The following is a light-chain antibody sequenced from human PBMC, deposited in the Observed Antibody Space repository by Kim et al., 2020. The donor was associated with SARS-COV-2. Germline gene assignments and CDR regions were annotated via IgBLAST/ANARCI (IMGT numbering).Light chain of an antibody. CDR3: QQYSSAPIT. CDR2: DAS. Sequence: HGEKARPITRASRRGSSSSLAWYQQKGGQAPRLLIYDASNRATGIPYRFSGSGSGTEFTLTISRLEPEDVAVYYCQQYSSAPITFGQGTRLEIK. V-gene: IGKV3-20*01. CDR1: RRGSSSS. J-gene: IGKJ5*01.